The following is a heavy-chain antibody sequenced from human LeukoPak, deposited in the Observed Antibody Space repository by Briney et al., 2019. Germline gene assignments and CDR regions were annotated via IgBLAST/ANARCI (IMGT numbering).Heavy chain of an antibody. CDR3: ARDLPGSSWYALDS. V-gene: IGHV3-69-1*01. CDR2: ISGTGSV. CDR1: GFSLSTFN. Sequence: GGSLRLSCAASGFSLSTFNMNWVSQAPGKGLEWVSCISGTGSVYYAASVRGRFTISRDNAGNSLFLQLNSLRTEDTAVYFCARDLPGSSWYALDSWGQGTLVTVSS. D-gene: IGHD6-13*01. J-gene: IGHJ5*01.